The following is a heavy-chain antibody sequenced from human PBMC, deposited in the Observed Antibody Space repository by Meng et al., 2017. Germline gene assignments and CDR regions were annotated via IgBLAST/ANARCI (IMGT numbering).Heavy chain of an antibody. CDR1: GYTFTGYY. CDR3: AREAITNYDILTGYPDY. V-gene: IGHV1-2*06. D-gene: IGHD3-9*01. J-gene: IGHJ4*02. Sequence: QGELEQSGAEVKKPGASVKVSCKASGYTFTGYYMHWVRQAPGQGLEWMGRINPNSGGTNYAQKFQGRVTMTRDTSISTAYMELSRLRSDDTAVYYCAREAITNYDILTGYPDYWGQGTLVTVSS. CDR2: INPNSGGT.